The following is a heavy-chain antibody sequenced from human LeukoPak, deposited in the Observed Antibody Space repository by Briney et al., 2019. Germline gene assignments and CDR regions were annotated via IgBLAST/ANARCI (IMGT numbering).Heavy chain of an antibody. CDR3: TRDSDWVGSMVRGVARLMRFDA. CDR2: ISAYNGNT. CDR1: GYTFTSYS. Sequence: ASVKVSCKASGYTFTSYSISWVRQAPGQGLEWMGWISAYNGNTNYAQKLQGRVTMTTDTSTSTAYMELRSLRSDDAAVYYWTRDSDWVGSMVRGVARLMRFDACSQATLVTVSS. J-gene: IGHJ5*02. V-gene: IGHV1-18*01. D-gene: IGHD3-10*01.